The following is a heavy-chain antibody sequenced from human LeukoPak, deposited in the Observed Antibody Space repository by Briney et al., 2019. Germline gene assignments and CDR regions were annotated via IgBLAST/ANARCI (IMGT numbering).Heavy chain of an antibody. CDR1: GGSISSSTFY. Sequence: PSETLSLTSTVSGGSISSSTFYWGWIRQPPGKGLEWIGIISYSGSTYYNPSLKSRVTISVDTSKNQFSLKLSSVTAADTAVYYCARLIYGSGSYLFDNWGQGTLVTVSS. D-gene: IGHD3-10*01. V-gene: IGHV4-39*07. J-gene: IGHJ4*02. CDR3: ARLIYGSGSYLFDN. CDR2: ISYSGST.